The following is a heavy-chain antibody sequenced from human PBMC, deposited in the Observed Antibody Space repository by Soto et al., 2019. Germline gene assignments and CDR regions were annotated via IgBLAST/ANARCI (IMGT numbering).Heavy chain of an antibody. CDR2: IIPILETA. V-gene: IGHV1-69*08. D-gene: IGHD3-10*01. CDR1: GCTFGRYT. J-gene: IGHJ6*04. Sequence: QVQLVQSGAEVKKPGSSVKVSCKASGCTFGRYTLSWVRQAPGQGLEWMGWIIPILETANYERRFQGRLTITADTSMGTAYMDLRGLKSDDTGVYYCARGGKLGGDLDVWGKGPPVTVSS. CDR3: ARGGKLGGDLDV.